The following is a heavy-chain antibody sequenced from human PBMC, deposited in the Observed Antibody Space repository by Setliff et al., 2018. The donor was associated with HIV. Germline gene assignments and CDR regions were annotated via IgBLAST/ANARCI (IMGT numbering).Heavy chain of an antibody. D-gene: IGHD3-22*01. J-gene: IGHJ5*02. CDR2: IYYSGTT. Sequence: SETLSLTCTVSGGSISRDSFYWGWFRQPPGEDLEWIGSIYYSGTTYYAPSLETRLTISVDTSTNQFSLKLTSVTAADTAMYFCAGDSGYPTNWFDPWGQGILVTVS. CDR3: AGDSGYPTNWFDP. V-gene: IGHV4-39*02. CDR1: GGSISRDSFY.